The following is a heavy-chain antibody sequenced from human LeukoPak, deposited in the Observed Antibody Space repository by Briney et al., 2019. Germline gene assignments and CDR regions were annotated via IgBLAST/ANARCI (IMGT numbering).Heavy chain of an antibody. CDR2: IYYSGTT. CDR3: ARDRLGYGDLDY. V-gene: IGHV4-30-4*01. D-gene: IGHD4-17*01. Sequence: SQTLSLTCTVSDGSISSGDYYWSWIRQPPGKGLEWIGYIYYSGTTYYNPSLKSRLTMSVDTSKNQFSLNLNSVTAADTAVYYCARDRLGYGDLDYWGQGTLVTVSS. CDR1: DGSISSGDYY. J-gene: IGHJ4*02.